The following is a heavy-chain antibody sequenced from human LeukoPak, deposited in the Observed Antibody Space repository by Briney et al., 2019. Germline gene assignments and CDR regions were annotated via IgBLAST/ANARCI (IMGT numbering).Heavy chain of an antibody. V-gene: IGHV3-7*01. CDR1: GFTFGNYW. Sequence: GGSLRLSCAASGFTFGNYWMNWVRQVPGKGLEWVANIKEDGSEKYYVDSAKGRFTISRDNAKNSLFLQMNSLRAEDTAVYYCASGSYGHYWGQGTLVTVSS. CDR2: IKEDGSEK. J-gene: IGHJ4*02. CDR3: ASGSYGHY. D-gene: IGHD1-26*01.